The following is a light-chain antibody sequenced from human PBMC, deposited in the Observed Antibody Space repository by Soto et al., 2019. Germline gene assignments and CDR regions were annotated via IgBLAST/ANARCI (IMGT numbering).Light chain of an antibody. CDR1: QSISSW. CDR3: QQYNSYSPLT. V-gene: IGKV1-5*01. CDR2: DAY. J-gene: IGKJ4*01. Sequence: DIQMTQSPSSLSASVGDRVTITCRASQSISSWLAWYQQKPGKAPKLLIFDAYSLESGVPSRFSGSRSGTEFTLTITSLQPDDYATYYCQQYNSYSPLTFSGGTKVDIK.